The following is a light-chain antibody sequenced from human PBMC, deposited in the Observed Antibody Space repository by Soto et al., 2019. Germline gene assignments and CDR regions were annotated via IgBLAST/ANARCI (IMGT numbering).Light chain of an antibody. Sequence: QSALTQPASVAGSPGQSITISCTATSSDVGFYKYFSWYQQHPVKSPKLIIYDVTIRPSGVSNRFSGSKSGNTASLTISGLQAEDEADYYCSSYTSISPYVFGAGTKVTVL. CDR1: SSDVGFYKY. V-gene: IGLV2-14*01. CDR2: DVT. J-gene: IGLJ1*01. CDR3: SSYTSISPYV.